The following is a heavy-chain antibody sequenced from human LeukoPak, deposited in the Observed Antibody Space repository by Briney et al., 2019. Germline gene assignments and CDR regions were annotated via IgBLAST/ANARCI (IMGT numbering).Heavy chain of an antibody. V-gene: IGHV4-59*01. Sequence: SETLSLTCTVSGGSISSYYWSWIRQPPGKGLEWIGYIYYSGSTNYNPSLKSRVTISVDTSKNQFSLKLSSVTAADTAVYYCAREVSRYFDWSDAFDIWGQGTMVTVSS. J-gene: IGHJ3*02. CDR1: GGSISSYY. CDR2: IYYSGST. CDR3: AREVSRYFDWSDAFDI. D-gene: IGHD3-9*01.